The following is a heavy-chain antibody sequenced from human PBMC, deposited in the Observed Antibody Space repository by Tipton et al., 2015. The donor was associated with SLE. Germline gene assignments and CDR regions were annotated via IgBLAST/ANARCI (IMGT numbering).Heavy chain of an antibody. CDR3: ASGWVLSFDY. Sequence: SLRLSCAASGFTVSSNYMSCVRQAPGKGLEWVSVIYSGGSTYYADSVRGRFTISRDNSKNTLYLQMISLRAEDTAVYYCASGWVLSFDYWGQGTLDTVSS. CDR1: GFTVSSNY. V-gene: IGHV3-53*05. D-gene: IGHD1-26*01. J-gene: IGHJ4*02. CDR2: IYSGGST.